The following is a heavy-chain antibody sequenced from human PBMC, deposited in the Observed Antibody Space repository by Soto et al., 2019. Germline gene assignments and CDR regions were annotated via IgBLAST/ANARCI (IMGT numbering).Heavy chain of an antibody. D-gene: IGHD3-10*01. CDR2: ISGSGGST. CDR1: GFTFHNFA. J-gene: IGHJ4*02. Sequence: GGSLRLSCAASGFTFHNFAMSWVRQAPGKGLEWVSAISGSGGSTYYADSVKGRFTISRDNSKNTLYLQMNSLRAEDTAVYYCAKDRFYGSGSYTVFDYWGQGTLVTVSS. CDR3: AKDRFYGSGSYTVFDY. V-gene: IGHV3-23*01.